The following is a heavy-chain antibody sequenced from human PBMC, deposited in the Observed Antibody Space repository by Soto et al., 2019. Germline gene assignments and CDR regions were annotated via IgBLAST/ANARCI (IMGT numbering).Heavy chain of an antibody. CDR2: IWYDGSNK. D-gene: IGHD3-22*01. J-gene: IGHJ4*02. V-gene: IGHV3-33*01. CDR1: GFTFSSYG. CDR3: ARGLKTYYYDSSGYYSDY. Sequence: QVQLVESGGGVVQPGRSLRLSCAASGFTFSSYGMHWVRQAPGKGLEWVAVIWYDGSNKYYADSVKGRSTISRDNSKNTLYLQMNSLRAEDMAVYYCARGLKTYYYDSSGYYSDYWGQGTLVTVSS.